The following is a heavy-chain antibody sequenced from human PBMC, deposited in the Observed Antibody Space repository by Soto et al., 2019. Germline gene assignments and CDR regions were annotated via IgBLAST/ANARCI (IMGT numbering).Heavy chain of an antibody. CDR3: ARAFYYYGRSGLYYFDY. J-gene: IGHJ4*02. CDR1: GYTFTSYG. CDR2: ISAYNGNT. V-gene: IGHV1-18*01. Sequence: ASVKVSCKASGYTFTSYGISWVRQAPGQGLEWMGWISAYNGNTNYAQKLQGRVTMTTDTSTSTAYMELRSLRSDDTAVYYCARAFYYYGRSGLYYFDYWGQGTLVTVSS. D-gene: IGHD3-22*01.